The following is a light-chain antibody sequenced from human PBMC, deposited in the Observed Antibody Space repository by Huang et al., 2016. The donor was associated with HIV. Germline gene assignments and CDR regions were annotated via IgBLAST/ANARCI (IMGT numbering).Light chain of an antibody. Sequence: EIVMTQSPATLSVSPGDRVTLSCRASQSVSSNLAWYQQKPGQAPRLLIYDASTRATETPGSFSGRGSGTTFTLTISSLQSEDFAVYFCHHYNKWHTFGQGTSWTSN. CDR2: DAS. CDR3: HHYNKWHT. J-gene: IGKJ2*01. CDR1: QSVSSN. V-gene: IGKV3-15*01.